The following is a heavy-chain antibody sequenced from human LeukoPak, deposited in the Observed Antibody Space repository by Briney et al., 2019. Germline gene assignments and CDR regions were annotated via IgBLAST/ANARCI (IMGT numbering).Heavy chain of an antibody. J-gene: IGHJ4*02. Sequence: QLGGSLRLSCAASGFTFSSYELNWVRQAPGKGLEWVSYISSSGSTIYYADSVKGRFTISRDNAKNSLYLQMNSLRAEDTAVYYCARGTNSSRSFDCWGQGTLVTVSS. V-gene: IGHV3-48*03. CDR1: GFTFSSYE. CDR3: ARGTNSSRSFDC. CDR2: ISSSGSTI. D-gene: IGHD6-13*01.